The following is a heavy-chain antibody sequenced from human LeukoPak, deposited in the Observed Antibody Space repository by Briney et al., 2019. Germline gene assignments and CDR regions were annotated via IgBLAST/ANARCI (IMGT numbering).Heavy chain of an antibody. D-gene: IGHD5/OR15-5a*01. Sequence: SETLSLTCTVSGGSISSYYWSWIRQPPGKGLEWIGYIYYSGSTNYNPSLKSRVTISVDTSKNQFSLKLSSVTAADTAVCYCARLSSVSLDGMDVWGQGTTVTVSS. CDR2: IYYSGST. CDR1: GGSISSYY. CDR3: ARLSSVSLDGMDV. V-gene: IGHV4-59*08. J-gene: IGHJ6*02.